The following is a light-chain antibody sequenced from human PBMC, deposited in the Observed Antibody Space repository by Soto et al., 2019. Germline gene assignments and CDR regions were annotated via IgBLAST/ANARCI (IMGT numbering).Light chain of an antibody. CDR2: GAS. V-gene: IGKV3-20*01. Sequence: EIVLTQSPGTLSLSPGERATLSCRASQSVSSSYLAWYQQKPGQAPRLLIYGASSRATGIPDRFSGSGSGTDFPLTISRLEPEDFAVYYCQQYGSSPPETFGPGIKVDIK. CDR1: QSVSSSY. CDR3: QQYGSSPPET. J-gene: IGKJ3*01.